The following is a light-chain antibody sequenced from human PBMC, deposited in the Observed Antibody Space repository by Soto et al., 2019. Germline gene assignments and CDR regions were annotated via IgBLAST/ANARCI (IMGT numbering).Light chain of an antibody. CDR2: DAS. J-gene: IGKJ5*01. CDR1: QTVSRY. V-gene: IGKV3-11*01. CDR3: QQHLRSPLT. Sequence: EILLTQSPSSLSASPGDRVTLSCRASQTVSRYLPWYQHNPGKGPRLLIYDASTWPSGIPARFSGSGSETDFTLTISSLEPEDVATYYCQQHLRSPLTFGQGTRVEIK.